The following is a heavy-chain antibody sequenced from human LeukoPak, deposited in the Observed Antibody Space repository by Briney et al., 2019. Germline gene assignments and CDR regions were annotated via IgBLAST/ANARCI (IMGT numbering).Heavy chain of an antibody. CDR1: GFTVSSNY. CDR2: IYSGGST. D-gene: IGHD5-18*01. V-gene: IGHV3-66*02. J-gene: IGHJ4*02. CDR3: AKDGGYSYGSHLRY. Sequence: GGSLRLSCAASGFTVSSNYMSWVRQAPGKGLEWVSVIYSGGSTYYADSVKGRFTISRDNSKNTLYLQMNSLRAEDTAVYYCAKDGGYSYGSHLRYWGQGTLVTVSS.